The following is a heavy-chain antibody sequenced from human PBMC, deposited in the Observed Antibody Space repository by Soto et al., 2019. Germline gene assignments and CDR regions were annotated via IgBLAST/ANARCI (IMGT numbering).Heavy chain of an antibody. D-gene: IGHD2-15*01. CDR1: GFSFSGYY. CDR2: ISISGTDI. V-gene: IGHV3-11*06. J-gene: IGHJ5*02. Sequence: GQLVESGGGLVKPGGSLRLSCAASGFSFSGYYMTWIRQAPGKGLECISYISISGTDINYADSVKGRFTISRDNVKNSLYLQMNNLSADDTAVYYCAREVVVARTWGFDPWGQGTLVTVSS. CDR3: AREVVVARTWGFDP.